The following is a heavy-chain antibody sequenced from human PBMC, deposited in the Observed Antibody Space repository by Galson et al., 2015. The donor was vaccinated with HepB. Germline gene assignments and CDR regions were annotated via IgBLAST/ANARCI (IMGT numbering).Heavy chain of an antibody. CDR3: ASQRGYDFWSGYYTGYFDY. D-gene: IGHD3-3*01. J-gene: IGHJ4*02. CDR1: GFTVSSNY. Sequence: SLRLSCAASGFTVSSNYMSWVRQAPGKGLEWVSVIYSGGSTYYADSVKGRFTISRDNSKNTLYLQMNSLRAEDTAVYYCASQRGYDFWSGYYTGYFDYWGQGTLVTVSS. CDR2: IYSGGST. V-gene: IGHV3-53*01.